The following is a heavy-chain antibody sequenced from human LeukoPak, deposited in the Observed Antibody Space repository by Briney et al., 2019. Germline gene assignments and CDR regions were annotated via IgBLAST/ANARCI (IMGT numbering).Heavy chain of an antibody. Sequence: GVSLRLSCAASGFTFRDYVMTWVRQAPGKGLEWVSTINVGGRTDYADSAKGRFTISRDNSNNTLYLQLSSLRVDDTAVYYCAKDVPSMAAPFDHWGQGALVTVSS. V-gene: IGHV3-23*01. CDR1: GFTFRDYV. CDR2: INVGGRT. D-gene: IGHD5-24*01. J-gene: IGHJ4*02. CDR3: AKDVPSMAAPFDH.